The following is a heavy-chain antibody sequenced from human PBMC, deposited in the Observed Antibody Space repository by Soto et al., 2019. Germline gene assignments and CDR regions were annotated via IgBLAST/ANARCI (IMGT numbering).Heavy chain of an antibody. D-gene: IGHD3-3*01. CDR2: TYYRSKWYN. V-gene: IGHV6-1*01. J-gene: IGHJ4*02. CDR3: ARDLRVTIFGVVIIPYFDY. Sequence: SQTLSLTCAISGDSVSSNSAAWNWIRQSPSRGLEWLGRTYYRSKWYNDYAVSVKSRITINPDTSKNQFSLQLNSVTPEDTAVYYCARDLRVTIFGVVIIPYFDYWGQGTLVTVSS. CDR1: GDSVSSNSAA.